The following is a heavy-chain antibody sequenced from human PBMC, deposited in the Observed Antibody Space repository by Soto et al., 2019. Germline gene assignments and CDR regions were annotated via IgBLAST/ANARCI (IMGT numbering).Heavy chain of an antibody. CDR1: GGSISSSSHY. D-gene: IGHD2-2*01. CDR3: ARGSTRYYYYGMDV. CDR2: IYYSGST. Sequence: PSETLSLTCTVSGGSISSSSHYWGWIRQPPGKGLEWIGSIYYSGSTYYNPSLKSRVTISVDTSKNQFSLKLSSVTAADTAVYYCARGSTRYYYYGMDVWGQGTTVTVSS. J-gene: IGHJ6*02. V-gene: IGHV4-39*01.